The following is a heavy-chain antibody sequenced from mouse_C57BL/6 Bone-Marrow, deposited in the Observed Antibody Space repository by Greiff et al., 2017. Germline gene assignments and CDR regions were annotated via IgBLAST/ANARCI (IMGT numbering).Heavy chain of an antibody. CDR1: GFTFSSYG. D-gene: IGHD1-1*01. J-gene: IGHJ2*01. CDR2: ISSGGSYT. CDR3: ARRGYGSSSLYYFDY. V-gene: IGHV5-6*01. Sequence: EVQLVESGGDLVKPGGSLKLSCAASGFTFSSYGMSWFRQTPDTRLEWVATISSGGSYTYYPASVKGRFTISRDNAKNTLYLQMSSLKSEDTAMYYCARRGYGSSSLYYFDYWGQGTTLTVSS.